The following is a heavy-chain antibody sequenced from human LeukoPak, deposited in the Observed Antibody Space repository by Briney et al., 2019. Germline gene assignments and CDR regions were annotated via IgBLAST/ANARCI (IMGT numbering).Heavy chain of an antibody. J-gene: IGHJ4*02. D-gene: IGHD3-10*01. V-gene: IGHV4-30-4*08. CDR2: IYYSGST. CDR3: AGGGGGGPYGSGVMGDY. Sequence: PSETLSLTCTVSGGSISSGDYYWSWIRQPPGKGLVWIGYIYYSGSTYYNPSLKSRVTISVDTSKNQFSLKLSSVTAADTAVYFWAGGGGGGPYGSGVMGDYWGQGTLVTVSS. CDR1: GGSISSGDYY.